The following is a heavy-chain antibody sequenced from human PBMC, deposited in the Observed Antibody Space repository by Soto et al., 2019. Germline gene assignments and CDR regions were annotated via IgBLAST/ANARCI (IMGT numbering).Heavy chain of an antibody. CDR1: GGSMNAHF. V-gene: IGHV4-4*07. D-gene: IGHD2-15*01. CDR3: ARINGGSPDF. Sequence: SETLSLPCTVSGGSMNAHFWSWIRQSAGKGLEWIGHIYISGTTMYNPSLKSRVTMSVDPPKNQLSLKLTSGTAADTAVYSCARINGGSPDFWGQGTLVTVS. J-gene: IGHJ4*02. CDR2: IYISGTT.